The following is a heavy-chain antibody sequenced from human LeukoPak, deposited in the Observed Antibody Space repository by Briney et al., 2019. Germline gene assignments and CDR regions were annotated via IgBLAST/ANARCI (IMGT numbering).Heavy chain of an antibody. D-gene: IGHD3-3*01. J-gene: IGHJ4*02. Sequence: GSLRLSCAASGFTFNTYSMNWVRQAPGKGLEWVSSITSSSSYIFYADSVKGRFTISRDNAKNSLYLQMDSLRAEDTAVYYCASNPDYDFGEDYFDYWGQGTLVTVSS. CDR2: ITSSSSYI. CDR1: GFTFNTYS. CDR3: ASNPDYDFGEDYFDY. V-gene: IGHV3-21*01.